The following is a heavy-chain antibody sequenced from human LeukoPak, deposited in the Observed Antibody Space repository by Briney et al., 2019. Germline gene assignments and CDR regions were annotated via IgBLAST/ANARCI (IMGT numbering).Heavy chain of an antibody. Sequence: PGGSLRLSCTASGFTFGDYAMSWVRQAPGRGLEWVSFIRSKAYGGTTEYAASVKGRFSISRDDSKSIAYLQMTSLKTEDTAVYYCTRLSLGGWYPSYWGQGTLVTVSS. V-gene: IGHV3-49*04. J-gene: IGHJ4*02. CDR3: TRLSLGGWYPSY. CDR2: IRSKAYGGTT. D-gene: IGHD6-19*01. CDR1: GFTFGDYA.